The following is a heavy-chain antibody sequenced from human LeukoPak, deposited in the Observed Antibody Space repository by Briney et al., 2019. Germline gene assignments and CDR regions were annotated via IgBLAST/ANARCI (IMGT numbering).Heavy chain of an antibody. Sequence: GGSLRLSCAASGFTFSSYAMSWVRQAPGKGLEWVSAISGSGGSTYYADSVKGRFTISRDNSKNTLYLQMNSLRAEDTAVYYCANLDIVVVPAALYGMDVWGQGTTVIVSS. J-gene: IGHJ6*02. CDR1: GFTFSSYA. V-gene: IGHV3-23*01. CDR2: ISGSGGST. CDR3: ANLDIVVVPAALYGMDV. D-gene: IGHD2-2*01.